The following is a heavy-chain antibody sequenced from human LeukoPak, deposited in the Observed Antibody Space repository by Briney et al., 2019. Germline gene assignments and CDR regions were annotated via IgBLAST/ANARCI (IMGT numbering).Heavy chain of an antibody. D-gene: IGHD3-10*01. Sequence: ASVKVSCKASGGTFTGYYMHWVRQAPGQGLEWMGWINPNSGGTNYAQKFQGRVTMTRDTSISTAYMELSRLRSDDTAVYYCARQRDYYGSGSLHFDYWGQGTLVTVSS. CDR1: GGTFTGYY. CDR2: INPNSGGT. V-gene: IGHV1-2*02. J-gene: IGHJ4*02. CDR3: ARQRDYYGSGSLHFDY.